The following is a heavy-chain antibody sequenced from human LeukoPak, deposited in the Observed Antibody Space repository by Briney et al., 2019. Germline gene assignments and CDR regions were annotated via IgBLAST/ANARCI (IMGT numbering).Heavy chain of an antibody. CDR2: IYYSGST. CDR3: ARDRRGSSDMDY. D-gene: IGHD6-6*01. J-gene: IGHJ4*02. Sequence: SETLSLTCTVSGGSISSYYWSWIRQPPGKGLEWIGYIYYSGSTNYNPSLWSRVTISVDTSKNQFSLKLNSVTAADTAVYYCARDRRGSSDMDYWGQGTLVTVSS. V-gene: IGHV4-59*01. CDR1: GGSISSYY.